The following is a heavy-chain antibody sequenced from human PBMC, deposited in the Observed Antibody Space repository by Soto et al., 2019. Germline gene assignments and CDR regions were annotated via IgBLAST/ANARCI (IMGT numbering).Heavy chain of an antibody. J-gene: IGHJ5*02. Sequence: GESLKISCKGFGYNFGGYWIAWVRQMPGKGLEWMGIIFPADSGTRYSPSFQGRVSISVDNAIPTTFLHLSSLRPSDTGTYFCARRGKYPNWLDPWGQGNLVTVSS. CDR1: GYNFGGYW. V-gene: IGHV5-51*01. CDR2: IFPADSGT. CDR3: ARRGKYPNWLDP. D-gene: IGHD2-2*01.